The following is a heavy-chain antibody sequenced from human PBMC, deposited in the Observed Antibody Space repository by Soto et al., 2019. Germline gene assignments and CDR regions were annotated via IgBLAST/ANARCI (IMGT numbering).Heavy chain of an antibody. CDR3: AREMGIAAAGSPLDY. Sequence: GGSLRLSCAASGFTFSDYYMSWIRQAPGKGLEWVSYISSSGSTIYYADSVKGRFTISRDNAKNSLYLQMNSLGAEDMAVYYCAREMGIAAAGSPLDYWGQGTLVTVSS. V-gene: IGHV3-11*01. D-gene: IGHD6-13*01. CDR2: ISSSGSTI. J-gene: IGHJ4*02. CDR1: GFTFSDYY.